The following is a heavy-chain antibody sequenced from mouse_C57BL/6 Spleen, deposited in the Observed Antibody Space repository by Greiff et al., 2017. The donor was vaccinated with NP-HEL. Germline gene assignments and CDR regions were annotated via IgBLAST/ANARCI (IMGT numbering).Heavy chain of an antibody. Sequence: QVQLQQPGAELVKPGASVKLSCKASGYTFTSYWMHWVKQRPGQGLEWIGMIHPNSGSTNYNEKFKSKATLTVAKSSSTAYMQLSSLTSEDSAVYYGARKGITTVVATDWYFDVWGTGTTVTVSS. CDR2: IHPNSGST. D-gene: IGHD1-1*01. J-gene: IGHJ1*03. CDR3: ARKGITTVVATDWYFDV. V-gene: IGHV1-64*01. CDR1: GYTFTSYW.